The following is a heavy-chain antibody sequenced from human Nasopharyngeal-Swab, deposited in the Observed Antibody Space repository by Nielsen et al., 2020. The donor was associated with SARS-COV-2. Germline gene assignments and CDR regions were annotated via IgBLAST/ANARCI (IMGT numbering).Heavy chain of an antibody. CDR2: ISYDGSNK. CDR3: AKTRSLYGDDAFDI. CDR1: GFTFSSYA. Sequence: GGSLRLSCAASGFTFSSYAMHWVRQAPGKGLEWVAVISYDGSNKYYADSVKGRFTISRDNSKNTLYLQMNSLRAEDTAVYYCAKTRSLYGDDAFDIWGQGTMVTVSS. V-gene: IGHV3-30-3*02. D-gene: IGHD3-10*01. J-gene: IGHJ3*02.